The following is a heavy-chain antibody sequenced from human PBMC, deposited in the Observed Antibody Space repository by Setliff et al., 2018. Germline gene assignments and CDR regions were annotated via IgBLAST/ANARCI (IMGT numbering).Heavy chain of an antibody. V-gene: IGHV1-18*01. CDR2: VTVYNGNT. Sequence: ASVKVSCKASGYTFSNYGVTWVRQAPGQGLEWMGWVTVYNGNTKYAQKLQGRLTLTTDISTSTAYMELGSLTTDDTAVYYCARVESMVRGKNILRHFDYWGQGIQVTVSS. J-gene: IGHJ4*02. CDR3: ARVESMVRGKNILRHFDY. D-gene: IGHD3-10*01. CDR1: GYTFSNYG.